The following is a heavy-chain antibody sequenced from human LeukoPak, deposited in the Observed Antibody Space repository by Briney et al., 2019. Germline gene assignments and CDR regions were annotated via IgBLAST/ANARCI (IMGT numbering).Heavy chain of an antibody. CDR3: AKAYYDFWSGYYPLFDY. D-gene: IGHD3-3*01. CDR1: GFTFSSYG. CDR2: ISGSGGST. J-gene: IGHJ4*02. V-gene: IGHV3-23*01. Sequence: PGGSLRLSCAASGFTFSSYGMSWVRQAPGKGLEWVSAISGSGGSTYYADSVKGRFTISRDNSKNTLYLQMNSLRAEDTAVYYCAKAYYDFWSGYYPLFDYWGQGTLVTVSS.